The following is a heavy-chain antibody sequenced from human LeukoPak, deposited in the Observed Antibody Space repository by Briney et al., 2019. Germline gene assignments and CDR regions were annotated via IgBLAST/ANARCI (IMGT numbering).Heavy chain of an antibody. J-gene: IGHJ3*02. CDR1: GFIFNTYV. CDR3: AKDGGSDPDSFDI. D-gene: IGHD2-15*01. CDR2: IRYDGSNK. Sequence: GSLRLSCAASGFIFNTYVMHWVRQAPGKGLECLAFIRYDGSNKNYADSVKGRFTISRDNTKNSLYLQMNSLRAEDTAVYYCAKDGGSDPDSFDIWGQGTMVTVSS. V-gene: IGHV3-30*02.